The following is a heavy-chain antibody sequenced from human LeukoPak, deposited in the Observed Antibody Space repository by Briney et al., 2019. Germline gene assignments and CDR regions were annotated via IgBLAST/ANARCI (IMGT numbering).Heavy chain of an antibody. CDR3: ATQGRSGYDFGSYYFDY. Sequence: ASVKVSCKASGYTFTSYGISWVRQAPGQGLEWMGWISAYNGNTNYAQKLQGRVTMTTDTSTSTAYIELRSLRSDDTAVYYCATQGRSGYDFGSYYFDYWGQGTLVTVSS. CDR2: ISAYNGNT. CDR1: GYTFTSYG. V-gene: IGHV1-18*01. J-gene: IGHJ4*02. D-gene: IGHD5-12*01.